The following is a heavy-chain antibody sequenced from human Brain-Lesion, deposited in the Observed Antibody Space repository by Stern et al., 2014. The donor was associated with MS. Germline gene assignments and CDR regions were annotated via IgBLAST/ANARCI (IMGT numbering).Heavy chain of an antibody. V-gene: IGHV3-74*02. J-gene: IGHJ5*02. CDR2: INGEGSRT. D-gene: IGHD5-18*01. CDR1: GFTFSTYW. Sequence: VQLVQSGGDLVQPGGSLRLSCTASGFTFSTYWMHWVRQAPGKGLEWVSRINGEGSRTSYADSVKGRFTISRDNAKNTLYVQMNSLRVEDTAVYYCARAHVDTWDWFHPWGQGTLVTVSS. CDR3: ARAHVDTWDWFHP.